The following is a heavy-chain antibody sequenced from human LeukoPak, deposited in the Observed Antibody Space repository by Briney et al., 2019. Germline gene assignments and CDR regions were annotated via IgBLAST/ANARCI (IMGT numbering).Heavy chain of an antibody. J-gene: IGHJ3*02. V-gene: IGHV3-20*04. CDR2: INWNGGST. Sequence: PGGSLRLSCAASGFTFDDYGMSWVRQAPGKGLEWVSGINWNGGSTGYADSVKGRFTISRDNAKNSLYLQINSLRAEDTALHYCARELESSGYYFDAFDIWGQGTMVTVSS. CDR1: GFTFDDYG. CDR3: ARELESSGYYFDAFDI. D-gene: IGHD3-22*01.